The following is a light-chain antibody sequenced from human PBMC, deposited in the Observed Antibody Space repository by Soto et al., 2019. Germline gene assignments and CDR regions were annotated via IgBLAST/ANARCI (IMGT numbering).Light chain of an antibody. CDR2: ATS. V-gene: IGKV3-20*01. J-gene: IGKJ1*01. Sequence: EVVLTQSPATLSLSPGEGATLSCRASQSIGNYLAWYQQKPGQAPRLLIYATSSRATGIPDRFSGSGSGTDFTLTINRLAPEDFAVYYCQQYGSSPWTFGQGTKVEIK. CDR3: QQYGSSPWT. CDR1: QSIGNY.